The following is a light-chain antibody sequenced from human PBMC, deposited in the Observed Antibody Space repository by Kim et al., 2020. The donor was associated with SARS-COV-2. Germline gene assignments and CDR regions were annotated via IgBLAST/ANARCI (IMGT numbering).Light chain of an antibody. Sequence: SYELTQPPSVSVAPGETATITCGGNNIGTKTVHWYQQKPGQAPVLVIYYDYDRPSGIPERFSGSNSGNTATLTISRVEAGDEADYYCQVWDSSSDHCVFGGGTKLTVL. CDR3: QVWDSSSDHCV. CDR1: NIGTKT. J-gene: IGLJ3*02. CDR2: YDY. V-gene: IGLV3-21*04.